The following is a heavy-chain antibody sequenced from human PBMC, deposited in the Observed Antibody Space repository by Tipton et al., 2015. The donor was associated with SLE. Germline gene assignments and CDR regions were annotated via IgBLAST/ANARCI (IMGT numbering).Heavy chain of an antibody. D-gene: IGHD3-10*01. CDR3: ASREIGYYGSGREY. V-gene: IGHV4-39*07. J-gene: IGHJ4*02. Sequence: TLSLTCTVSGGSISSSSYYWGWIRQPPGKGLEWIGSIYYSGSTYYNPSLKSRVTISVDTSKNQFSLKLSSVTAADTAVYYCASREIGYYGSGREYWGQGTLVTVSS. CDR2: IYYSGST. CDR1: GGSISSSSYY.